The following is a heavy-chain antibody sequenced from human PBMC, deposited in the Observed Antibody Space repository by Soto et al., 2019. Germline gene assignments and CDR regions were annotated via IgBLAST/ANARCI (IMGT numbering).Heavy chain of an antibody. J-gene: IGHJ3*02. CDR2: IKQDRNEK. CDR3: ARDLDQGCSGGSCYSTGAFDM. D-gene: IGHD2-15*01. Sequence: EVQLVESGGGLVQPGGSLRLSCAASGFTFSIYWMSWVRQAPGKGLEWVANIKQDRNEKYYVDSVKGRFTISRDNAKNSLYLQMNSLRAEDTAVYYCARDLDQGCSGGSCYSTGAFDMWGQGTVVTVSS. CDR1: GFTFSIYW. V-gene: IGHV3-7*01.